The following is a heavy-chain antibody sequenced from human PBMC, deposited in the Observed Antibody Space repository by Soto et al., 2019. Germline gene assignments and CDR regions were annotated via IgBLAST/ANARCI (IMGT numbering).Heavy chain of an antibody. D-gene: IGHD2-2*01. V-gene: IGHV2-5*01. J-gene: IGHJ5*02. CDR2: IYWNDDK. CDR3: AHRGCSSTSCFPNWFDP. Sequence: QITLKESGPTLVKPTQTLTLTCTFSGFALSTTGVGVGWIRQPPGKALEWLALIYWNDDKRYSPSLRSRLTITKDTSKNQVVLTMTNMDPVDTATYYCAHRGCSSTSCFPNWFDPWGQGTLVTVSS. CDR1: GFALSTTGVG.